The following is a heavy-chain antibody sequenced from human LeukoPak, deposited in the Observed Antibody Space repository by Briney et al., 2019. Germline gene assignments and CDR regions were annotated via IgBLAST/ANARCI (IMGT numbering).Heavy chain of an antibody. V-gene: IGHV3-21*01. CDR1: GFTFSSYS. CDR2: ISSSSTYM. CDR3: ARGWSSPDY. D-gene: IGHD2-15*01. J-gene: IGHJ4*02. Sequence: GGSLRLSCAASGFTFSSYSMNWVRQAPGKGLEWVSSISSSSTYMYYADSVTGRFTISRDNAKNSLDLQMNSLRAEDAAVYYCARGWSSPDYWGQGTLVTVSS.